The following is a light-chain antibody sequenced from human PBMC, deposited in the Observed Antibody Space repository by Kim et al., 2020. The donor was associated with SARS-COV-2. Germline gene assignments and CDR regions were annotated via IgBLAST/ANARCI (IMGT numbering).Light chain of an antibody. Sequence: PGEGATLSCRASQSVNSNLAWYQQKPGQAPRLLIFSASTRATGTPARFSGSGSGTEFTLTISSLQSADSAVYYCQQYDNWPPRWTFGQGTKVDIK. CDR3: QQYDNWPPRWT. CDR2: SAS. J-gene: IGKJ1*01. CDR1: QSVNSN. V-gene: IGKV3-15*01.